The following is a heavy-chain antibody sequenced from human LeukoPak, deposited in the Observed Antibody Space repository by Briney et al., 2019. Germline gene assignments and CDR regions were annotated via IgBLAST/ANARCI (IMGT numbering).Heavy chain of an antibody. Sequence: SETLSLTCAVYGGSFSGYYWSWIRQPPGKGLKWIGEINHSGSTNYNPSLKSRVTISVGTSKNQFSLKLSSVTAADTAVYYCAREGEVRYYYYGMDVWGQGTTVTVSS. CDR1: GGSFSGYY. CDR2: INHSGST. D-gene: IGHD2-21*01. CDR3: AREGEVRYYYYGMDV. J-gene: IGHJ6*02. V-gene: IGHV4-34*01.